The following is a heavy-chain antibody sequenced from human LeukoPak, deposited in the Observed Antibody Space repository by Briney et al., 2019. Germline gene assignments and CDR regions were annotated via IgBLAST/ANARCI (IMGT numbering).Heavy chain of an antibody. J-gene: IGHJ3*02. CDR1: GGSISSGDYY. V-gene: IGHV4-30-4*01. D-gene: IGHD1-1*01. Sequence: SETLSLTCTVSGGSISSGDYYWSWIRQPPGKGLEWIGYIYYSGSTYYNPSLKSRVTISVDTSKNQFSLKLSSVTAADTAVYYCARVWYNWNDEDAFDIWGQGTMVTVSS. CDR3: ARVWYNWNDEDAFDI. CDR2: IYYSGST.